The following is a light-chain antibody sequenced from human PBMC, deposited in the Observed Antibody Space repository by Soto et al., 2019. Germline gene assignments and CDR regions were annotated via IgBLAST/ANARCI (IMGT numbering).Light chain of an antibody. CDR2: KAS. CDR1: QSISSW. CDR3: QQYSSYSIT. V-gene: IGKV1-5*03. Sequence: DIQMTQSPSTLSASVGDRVTITCRASQSISSWLAWYQQKPGKAPKLLIYKASSLGSGVPSRFSGSGSGTEFTLTISSLQPDDFATYCCQQYSSYSITFGGGTKVAIK. J-gene: IGKJ4*01.